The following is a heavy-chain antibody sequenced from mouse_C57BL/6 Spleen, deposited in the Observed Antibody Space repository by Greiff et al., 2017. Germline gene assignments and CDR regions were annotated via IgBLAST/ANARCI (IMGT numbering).Heavy chain of an antibody. CDR1: GYSFTGYY. D-gene: IGHD2-4*01. CDR3: ARRWVYDYAFYARDY. CDR2: INPSTGGT. Sequence: VQLLQSGPELVKPGASVKISCTASGYSFTGYYMNWVKQSPEKSLEWIGEINPSTGGTTYNQKFKAKATLTVDKSSSTAYMQLKSLTSEDSAVYYCARRWVYDYAFYARDYWGQGTSVTVSS. V-gene: IGHV1-42*01. J-gene: IGHJ4*01.